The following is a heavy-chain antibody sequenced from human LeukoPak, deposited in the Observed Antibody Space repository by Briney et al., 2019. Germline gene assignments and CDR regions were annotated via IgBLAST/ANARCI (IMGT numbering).Heavy chain of an antibody. J-gene: IGHJ6*02. CDR3: ARGSTMDG. Sequence: SQTLSLTCTVSGGSMSSYYWNWIRPPPGKGLEWIACIHNSGTTNYNPSLKSRVTISLEMFKNQFSLTLSSVTTSDTAVYFCARGSTMDGWGQGTTVTV. CDR2: IHNSGTT. CDR1: GGSMSSYY. V-gene: IGHV4-59*01.